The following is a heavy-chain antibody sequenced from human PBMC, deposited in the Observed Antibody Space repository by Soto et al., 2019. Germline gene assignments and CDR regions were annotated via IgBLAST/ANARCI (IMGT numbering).Heavy chain of an antibody. D-gene: IGHD6-13*01. CDR2: ISGSGDYT. CDR1: GFTFSSYA. V-gene: IGHV3-23*01. J-gene: IGHJ5*02. Sequence: EVQLLESGGGLVQPGESLRLSCAASGFTFSSYAMTWVRQAPGKGLAWVSSISGSGDYTYFADSVKGRFTISRDNSKDTLYLQMSSLRVEDTAIYYCAKDSHSHPQGWFDPWGQGTLVTVSS. CDR3: AKDSHSHPQGWFDP.